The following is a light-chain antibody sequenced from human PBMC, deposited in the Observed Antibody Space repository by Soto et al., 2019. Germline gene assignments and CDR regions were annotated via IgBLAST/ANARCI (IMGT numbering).Light chain of an antibody. V-gene: IGKV1-39*01. CDR1: QTITNY. CDR3: QQSFSAPFFT. Sequence: DIQLTQSPSSLSASVGDRVTITCRASQTITNYLNWYQQKPGKAPRLLIYGVSSLHSGVPSRFXGSGSGTDFTLTISSLQPEDFATYYCQQSFSAPFFTFGPGTKVDIK. CDR2: GVS. J-gene: IGKJ3*01.